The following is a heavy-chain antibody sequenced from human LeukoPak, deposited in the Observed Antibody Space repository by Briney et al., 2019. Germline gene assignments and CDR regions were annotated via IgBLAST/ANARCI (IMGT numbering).Heavy chain of an antibody. V-gene: IGHV3-30*03. Sequence: GGSLRLSCAASGFTFSNFVMHWVRQAPGKGPQWVGVISNDAGDKYSADSVKGGFTISRDNSNNTRYLQMNSLRSQNTAVYYCGRGNYYNSGDFSRGPIRGDDFDLGGQGTMLRVSS. CDR1: GFTFSNFV. CDR3: GRGNYYNSGDFSRGPIRGDDFDL. D-gene: IGHD3-22*01. CDR2: ISNDAGDK. J-gene: IGHJ3*01.